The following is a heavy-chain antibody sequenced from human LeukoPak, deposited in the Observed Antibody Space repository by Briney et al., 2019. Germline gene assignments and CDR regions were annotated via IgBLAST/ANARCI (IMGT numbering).Heavy chain of an antibody. CDR3: ATTSYCSGGSCYRNYFDY. CDR2: ISYDGSNK. Sequence: GGSLRLSCAASGFTFSSYAMHWVRQAPGKGLEWVAVISYDGSNKYYADSVKGRFTISRDNSKNTLYLQMNSLRAEDTAVYYCATTSYCSGGSCYRNYFDYWGQGTLVTVSS. V-gene: IGHV3-30-3*01. CDR1: GFTFSSYA. D-gene: IGHD2-15*01. J-gene: IGHJ4*02.